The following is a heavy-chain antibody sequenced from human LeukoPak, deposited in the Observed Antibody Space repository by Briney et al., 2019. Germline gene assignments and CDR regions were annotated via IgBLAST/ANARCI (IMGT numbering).Heavy chain of an antibody. CDR2: ISAYNGNT. V-gene: IGHV1-18*01. CDR3: AKPIGGTGAGAFDI. J-gene: IGHJ3*02. Sequence: ASVKVSCKASGYTFTSYGISWVRQAPGQGLEWMGWISAYNGNTNYAQKLQGRVTMTTDTSTSTAYMELRSLRPDDTAVYYCAKPIGGTGAGAFDIWGQGTMVTVSS. CDR1: GYTFTSYG. D-gene: IGHD1-1*01.